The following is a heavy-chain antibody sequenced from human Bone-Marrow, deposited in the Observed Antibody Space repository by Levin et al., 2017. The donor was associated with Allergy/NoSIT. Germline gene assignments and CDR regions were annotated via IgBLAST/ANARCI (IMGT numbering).Heavy chain of an antibody. Sequence: PPGGSLRLSCSASGFTFTTYGMGWVRQAPGKGLEWVTAIWYDGNSEYYADPVKGRFTISRDNSKNALYLQMNSLRADDTAVYYCARDRIAAAGRGQGGFDYWGQGTLVTVSS. D-gene: IGHD6-13*01. CDR3: ARDRIAAAGRGQGGFDY. V-gene: IGHV3-33*01. J-gene: IGHJ4*02. CDR1: GFTFTTYG. CDR2: IWYDGNSE.